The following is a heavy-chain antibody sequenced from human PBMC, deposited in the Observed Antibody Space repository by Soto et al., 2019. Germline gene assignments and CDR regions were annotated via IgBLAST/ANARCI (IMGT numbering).Heavy chain of an antibody. CDR1: GFTFSNYA. CDR2: ISGSGVIT. D-gene: IGHD3-16*02. V-gene: IGHV3-23*01. Sequence: EVQLLESGGGLVQPGGSLRLSCAASGFTFSNYAMYWVRQAPGKGLEWVSSISGSGVITNFADSVKGRFTISRDNSKNTLFLELNSLRAEDTALYYCAKRYRRDIRGFDSWGPGPLVTVSS. CDR3: AKRYRRDIRGFDS. J-gene: IGHJ4*02.